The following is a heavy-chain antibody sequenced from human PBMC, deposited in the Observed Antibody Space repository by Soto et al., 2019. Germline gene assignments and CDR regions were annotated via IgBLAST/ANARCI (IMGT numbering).Heavy chain of an antibody. D-gene: IGHD5-12*01. CDR1: GGSFNYYS. CDR2: INHSGST. CDR3: ARGYSGYDWDANSNYYYYMDV. J-gene: IGHJ6*03. V-gene: IGHV4-34*01. Sequence: QVQLQQWGAGLLKPSETLSLTCAVSGGSFNYYSWTWIRQPPGKGLEWIGEINHSGSTTYNPSLRSRDNISIDTSKNQFSLRLRSMTAADTAVYYCARGYSGYDWDANSNYYYYMDVWDKGTTVTVSS.